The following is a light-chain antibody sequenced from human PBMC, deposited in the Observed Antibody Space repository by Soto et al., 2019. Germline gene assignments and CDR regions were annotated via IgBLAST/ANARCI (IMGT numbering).Light chain of an antibody. CDR1: SSNIGARYD. Sequence: QSALTQPPSVSGAPGQRVTISCTGSSSNIGARYDVHWYQCLPGTAPKLLIYGNSNRPSGVPDRFSGSKSGTSASLAITGLQAEDEADYYCQSYDSSLSGDVFGTGTKLTVL. J-gene: IGLJ1*01. V-gene: IGLV1-40*01. CDR2: GNS. CDR3: QSYDSSLSGDV.